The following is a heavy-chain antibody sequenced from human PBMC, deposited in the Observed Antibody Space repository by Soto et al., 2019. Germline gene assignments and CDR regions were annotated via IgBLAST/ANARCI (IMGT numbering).Heavy chain of an antibody. CDR1: GNIFSGFG. D-gene: IGHD1-26*01. CDR2: IRYDGSNI. Sequence: QVQLEESGGGVVQPGRSLRLSCAASGNIFSGFGMHWVRQAPGKGLEWVAVIRYDGSNIYYADSVQGRFTISRDNSKNTLYLQMNSLRAEDTAVYYGARDGVGATVFFGSLDYWGQGALVTVSS. V-gene: IGHV3-33*01. CDR3: ARDGVGATVFFGSLDY. J-gene: IGHJ4*02.